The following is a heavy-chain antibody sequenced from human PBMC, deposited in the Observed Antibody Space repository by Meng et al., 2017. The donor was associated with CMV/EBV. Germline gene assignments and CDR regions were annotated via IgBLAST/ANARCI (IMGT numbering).Heavy chain of an antibody. D-gene: IGHD3-3*01. CDR3: ARSPVDHPLYDFWSGYFDY. CDR2: IIPILGIA. V-gene: IGHV1-69*10. CDR1: GSTFSSYA. J-gene: IGHJ4*02. Sequence: SVKVSCKASGSTFSSYAISWVRQAPGQGLEWMGGIIPILGIANYAQKFQGRVTITADKSTSTAYMELSSLRSEDTAVYYCARSPVDHPLYDFWSGYFDYWGQGTLVTVSS.